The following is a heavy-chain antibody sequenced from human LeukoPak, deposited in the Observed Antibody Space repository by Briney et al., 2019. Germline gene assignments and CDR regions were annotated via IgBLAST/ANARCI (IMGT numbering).Heavy chain of an antibody. Sequence: GESLKISCKASGYRFTDYWIAWVRQMPGIGLEWMGIIFPGDSDTRYSPSFQGQVTISADKSISTAYLQWSSLKASDTAMYYCARGVGCSSTSCYQGPISYWGQGTLVTVSS. CDR1: GYRFTDYW. D-gene: IGHD2-2*01. J-gene: IGHJ4*02. CDR3: ARGVGCSSTSCYQGPISY. CDR2: IFPGDSDT. V-gene: IGHV5-51*01.